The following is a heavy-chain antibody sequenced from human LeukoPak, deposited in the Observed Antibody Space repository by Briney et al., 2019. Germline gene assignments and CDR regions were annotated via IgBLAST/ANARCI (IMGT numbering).Heavy chain of an antibody. CDR1: GYTFTSYG. D-gene: IGHD3-3*01. Sequence: GASVKVSCKASGYTFTSYGISWVRQAPGQGLEWMGWTSAYNGNTNYAQKLQGRVTVTTDTSTSTAYMELRSLRSDDTAVYYCARGYRATIFGVVPLVDYWGQGTLVTVSS. V-gene: IGHV1-18*01. CDR2: TSAYNGNT. CDR3: ARGYRATIFGVVPLVDY. J-gene: IGHJ4*02.